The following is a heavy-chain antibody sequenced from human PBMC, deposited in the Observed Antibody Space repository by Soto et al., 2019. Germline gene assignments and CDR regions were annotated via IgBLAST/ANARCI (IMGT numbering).Heavy chain of an antibody. J-gene: IGHJ4*02. CDR2: TRADNGDV. D-gene: IGHD3-22*01. Sequence: ASVKVSCKASGYTFTMYGLSWVRQAPGQGPEWMGWTRADNGDVRYAEKFQGRVTITADESTSTAYMELSSLRSEDTAVYYCARDSGVSSGYYYYWGQGTLVTVSS. CDR3: ARDSGVSSGYYYY. CDR1: GYTFTMYG. V-gene: IGHV1-18*04.